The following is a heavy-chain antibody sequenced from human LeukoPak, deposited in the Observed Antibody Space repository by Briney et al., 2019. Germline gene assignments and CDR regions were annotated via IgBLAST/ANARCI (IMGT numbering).Heavy chain of an antibody. CDR1: GFTFSSYA. CDR2: ISYDGSNK. J-gene: IGHJ4*02. V-gene: IGHV3-30-3*01. D-gene: IGHD6-19*01. Sequence: GRSLRLSCAASGFTFSSYAMHWVRQAPGKGLEWVAVISYDGSNKYYADSMKGRFTISRDNSKNTLYLQMNSLRAEDTAVYYCARVPGYSSGWADYWGQGTLVTVSS. CDR3: ARVPGYSSGWADY.